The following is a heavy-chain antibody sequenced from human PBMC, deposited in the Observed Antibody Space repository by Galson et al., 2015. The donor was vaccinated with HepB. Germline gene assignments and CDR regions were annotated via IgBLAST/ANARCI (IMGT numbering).Heavy chain of an antibody. CDR1: GGTFSSYA. V-gene: IGHV1-69*13. Sequence: SVKVSCKASGGTFSSYAISWVRQAPGQGLEWMGGNIPIFDTPNYAQKFQDRVTITADESTSTAYMELSSLGSEDTAVYYCEYTSQYNYYYFMDVWGKGTTVTVSS. J-gene: IGHJ6*03. CDR3: EYTSQYNYYYFMDV. CDR2: NIPIFDTP. D-gene: IGHD6-6*01.